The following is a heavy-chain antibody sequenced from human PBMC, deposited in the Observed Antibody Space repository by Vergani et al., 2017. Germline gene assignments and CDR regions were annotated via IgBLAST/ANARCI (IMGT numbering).Heavy chain of an antibody. CDR3: SVFFGDYFDY. CDR2: INHSGST. J-gene: IGHJ4*02. V-gene: IGHV4-34*01. Sequence: QVQLQQWGAGLLKPSETLSLTCAVYGGSFSGYYWSWIRQPPGKGLEWIGEINHSGSTNYNPSLKSRVTISVDTSKNQFSLKLSSVTAADTAVYYCSVFFGDYFDYWGQGTLVTVSS. D-gene: IGHD3-3*01. CDR1: GGSFSGYY.